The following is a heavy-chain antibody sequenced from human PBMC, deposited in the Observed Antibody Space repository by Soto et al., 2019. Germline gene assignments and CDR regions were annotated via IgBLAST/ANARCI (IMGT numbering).Heavy chain of an antibody. J-gene: IGHJ6*02. CDR1: GFTFSSYS. Sequence: EVQLVESGGGLVKPGGSLRLSCAASGFTFSSYSMNWVRQAPGKGLEWVSSISSSSSSIYYADSVKGRFTISRDNAKNSLYLQMNSLRAEDTAVYYCARYSYCTNGVCYLYYGMDVWGQGTTVTVSS. D-gene: IGHD2-8*01. CDR3: ARYSYCTNGVCYLYYGMDV. CDR2: ISSSSSSI. V-gene: IGHV3-21*01.